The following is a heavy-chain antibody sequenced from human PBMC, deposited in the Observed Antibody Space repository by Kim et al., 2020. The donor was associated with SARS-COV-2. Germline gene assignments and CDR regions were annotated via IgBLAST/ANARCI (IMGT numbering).Heavy chain of an antibody. V-gene: IGHV3-30*18. D-gene: IGHD3-3*01. CDR1: GFTFSSYG. Sequence: GGSLRLSCAASGFTFSSYGMHWVRQAPGKGLEWVAVISYDGSNKYYADSVKGRFTISRDNSKNTLYLQMNSLRAEDTAVYYCAKDGEEWSSRDAFDIWGQGTMVTVSS. CDR2: ISYDGSNK. CDR3: AKDGEEWSSRDAFDI. J-gene: IGHJ3*02.